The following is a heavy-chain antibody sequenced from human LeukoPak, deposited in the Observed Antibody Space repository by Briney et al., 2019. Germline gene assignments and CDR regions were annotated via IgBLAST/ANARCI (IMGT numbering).Heavy chain of an antibody. CDR2: ISAYNGNT. J-gene: IGHJ6*03. CDR3: ARVGLGYCSSTSCYNYYYYMDV. Sequence: GASVKVSCKASGYTFTSYGISWVRQAPGQGLECIGWISAYNGNTNYAQKLQGRVTMTTDTSTSTAYMELRSLRSDDTAVYYCARVGLGYCSSTSCYNYYYYMDVWGKGTTVTVSS. CDR1: GYTFTSYG. D-gene: IGHD2-2*02. V-gene: IGHV1-18*01.